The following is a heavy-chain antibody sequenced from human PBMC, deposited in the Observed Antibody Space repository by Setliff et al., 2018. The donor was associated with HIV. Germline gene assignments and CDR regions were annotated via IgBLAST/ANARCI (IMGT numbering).Heavy chain of an antibody. Sequence: SVKVSCKTSGGTFSIFSITWVRQAPGQGLEWMGGIIPVFGPANYAQKFQGRVTITADESTSTAHMELSSLRSEDTAVYYCARGATITYYFDYWGQGTLVTVSS. D-gene: IGHD5-12*01. J-gene: IGHJ4*02. CDR2: IIPVFGPA. CDR1: GGTFSIFS. V-gene: IGHV1-69*13. CDR3: ARGATITYYFDY.